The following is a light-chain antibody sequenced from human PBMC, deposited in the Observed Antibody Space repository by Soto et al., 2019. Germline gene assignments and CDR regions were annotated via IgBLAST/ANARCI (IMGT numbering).Light chain of an antibody. V-gene: IGLV2-23*01. CDR1: ISDVGNYHL. CDR2: EGS. J-gene: IGLJ3*02. CDR3: CAYAGSSTLG. Sequence: QSALTQPASVSGSPGQSITISCIGIISDVGNYHLVSWYQQHPGKAPKLMIYEGSKRPSGVSNRFSGSKSGNTASLTISGIQAEDGADYYCCAYAGSSTLGFGGGTKVTVL.